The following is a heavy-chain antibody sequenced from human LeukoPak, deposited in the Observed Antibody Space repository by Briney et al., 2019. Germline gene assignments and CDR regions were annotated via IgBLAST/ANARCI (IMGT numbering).Heavy chain of an antibody. D-gene: IGHD3-10*01. CDR3: ARVLGRGGRDAFDI. Sequence: SETLSLTCAVSGGSISSSNWWSWVRQPPGKGLEWIGEIYHSGSTNYNPSLKSRVTISVDKSKKQFSLKLSSVTAADTAVYYCARVLGRGGRDAFDIWGQGTMVTVSS. J-gene: IGHJ3*02. V-gene: IGHV4-4*02. CDR2: IYHSGST. CDR1: GGSISSSNW.